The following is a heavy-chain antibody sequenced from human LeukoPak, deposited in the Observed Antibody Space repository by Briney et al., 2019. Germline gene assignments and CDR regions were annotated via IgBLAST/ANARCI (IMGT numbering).Heavy chain of an antibody. CDR2: INPYNGNT. CDR1: GYTFTSRG. V-gene: IGHV1-18*01. Sequence: ASVKVFCKASGYTFTSRGISWVRQAPGQGLEWMGWINPYNGNTNYAQKLQGRVTMTRNTSISTAYMELSSLRSEDTAVYYCARGGVYYDSSGYGLPVDYWGQGTLVTVSS. CDR3: ARGGVYYDSSGYGLPVDY. D-gene: IGHD3-22*01. J-gene: IGHJ4*02.